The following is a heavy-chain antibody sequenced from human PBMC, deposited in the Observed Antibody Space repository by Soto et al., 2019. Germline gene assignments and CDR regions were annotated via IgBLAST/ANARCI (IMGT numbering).Heavy chain of an antibody. CDR1: GVSIRDYY. CDR3: AEKSAAFLLGP. Sequence: QVQLQESGPGLVKPSETLSLTCTVSGVSIRDYYWIWIRQAPGKGLDWIGYIHSSGYTNYNPSLKSRVVLSNDTSNNLFSLKLSSVTAAEKAVYYCAEKSAAFLLGPWGQGNLVTLSS. J-gene: IGHJ5*02. V-gene: IGHV4-59*01. D-gene: IGHD6-25*01. CDR2: IHSSGYT.